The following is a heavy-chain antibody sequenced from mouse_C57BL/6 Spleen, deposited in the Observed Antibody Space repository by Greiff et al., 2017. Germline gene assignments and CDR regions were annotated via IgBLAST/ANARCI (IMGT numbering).Heavy chain of an antibody. J-gene: IGHJ4*01. CDR3: AIERMDY. Sequence: QVQLQQPGAELVKPGASVKVSCKASGYTFTSYWMHWVKQRPGQGLEWIGRIYPSDGDTNYNQKFKGKATLTVAQSSSTAYMQLSSLTSEDSAVYYCAIERMDYWGQGTSVTVSS. CDR2: IYPSDGDT. V-gene: IGHV1-74*01. CDR1: GYTFTSYW.